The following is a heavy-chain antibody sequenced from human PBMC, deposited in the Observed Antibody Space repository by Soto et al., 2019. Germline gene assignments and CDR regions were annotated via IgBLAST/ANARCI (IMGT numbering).Heavy chain of an antibody. CDR2: IYYSGST. CDR1: GGSISSYY. Sequence: SETLSLTCTVSGGSISSYYWSWIRQPPGKGLEWIGYIYYSGSTNYNPSLESRVTISVDTSKNQFSLKLSSVTAADTAVYYCARDLRYFDWLLPNYYYYYGMDVWGQGTTVTVSS. J-gene: IGHJ6*02. D-gene: IGHD3-9*01. V-gene: IGHV4-59*01. CDR3: ARDLRYFDWLLPNYYYYYGMDV.